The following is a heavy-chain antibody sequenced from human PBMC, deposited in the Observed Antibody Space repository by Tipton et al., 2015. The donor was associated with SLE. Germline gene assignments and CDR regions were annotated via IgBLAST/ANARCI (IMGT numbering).Heavy chain of an antibody. V-gene: IGHV4-31*03. J-gene: IGHJ5*02. Sequence: TLSLTCTVSGDSIDRSGHYWSWIRQLPGKGLEWVGYIYYSGTTYYNPSLRSRVDMSADTSKNQFSLRLTSVIAADTAVYYCARLHGYSYGLNWFDPWGQGTLISVSS. CDR2: IYYSGTT. CDR1: GDSIDRSGHY. CDR3: ARLHGYSYGLNWFDP. D-gene: IGHD5-18*01.